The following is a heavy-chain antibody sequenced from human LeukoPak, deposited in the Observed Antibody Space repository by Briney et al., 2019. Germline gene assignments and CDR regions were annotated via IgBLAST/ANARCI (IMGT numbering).Heavy chain of an antibody. Sequence: GGSLRLSCAASGFTFSYYAMHWVRQAPGKGLEYVSAISSNGGSTYYANFVKGRFIISRDNAKNSLYLQMNSLRAEDTAVYYCARSQVLLWFGVNNWFDPWGQGTLVTVSS. CDR3: ARSQVLLWFGVNNWFDP. D-gene: IGHD3-10*01. V-gene: IGHV3-64*01. CDR2: ISSNGGST. J-gene: IGHJ5*02. CDR1: GFTFSYYA.